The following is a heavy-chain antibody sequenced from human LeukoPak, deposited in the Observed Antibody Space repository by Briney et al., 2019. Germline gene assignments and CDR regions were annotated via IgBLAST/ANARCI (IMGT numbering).Heavy chain of an antibody. CDR1: GYTFTSYA. J-gene: IGHJ4*02. CDR3: ARSRWFGEFLFDY. Sequence: GASVKVSCKASGYTFTSYAMHWVRQAPGQRLEWMGWINAGNGNTKYSQKFQGRVTITRDTSASTAYMELGSLRSEDTAVYYCARSRWFGEFLFDYWGQGTLVTVSS. CDR2: INAGNGNT. V-gene: IGHV1-3*01. D-gene: IGHD3-10*01.